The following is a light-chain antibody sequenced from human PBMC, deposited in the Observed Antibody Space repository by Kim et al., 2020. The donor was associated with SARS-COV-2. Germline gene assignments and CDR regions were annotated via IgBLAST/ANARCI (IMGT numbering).Light chain of an antibody. J-gene: IGKJ5*01. CDR2: GAS. CDR1: QGISSY. Sequence: TPTGDRVTNTCRASQGISSYLAWYQQKPGKAPKLLIYGASTLQDGVPSRFSGNESGTDFTLTISCLRSEDFATYYCQQYYTYPITFGQGTRLEIK. V-gene: IGKV1-8*01. CDR3: QQYYTYPIT.